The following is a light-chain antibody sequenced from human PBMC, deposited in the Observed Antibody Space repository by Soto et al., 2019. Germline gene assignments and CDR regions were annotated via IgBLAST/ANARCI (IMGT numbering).Light chain of an antibody. V-gene: IGKV3-15*01. J-gene: IGKJ4*02. CDR2: GAS. Sequence: EIVMTQSPATLSVSPGARATLSCRASHSVSSNLAWYQQKLGQTPRLLIYGASTRATGIPARFSGSGSGTEFTLAISGLQSEDFAVYYCQQYNNWPLTFCGGTKVEIK. CDR3: QQYNNWPLT. CDR1: HSVSSN.